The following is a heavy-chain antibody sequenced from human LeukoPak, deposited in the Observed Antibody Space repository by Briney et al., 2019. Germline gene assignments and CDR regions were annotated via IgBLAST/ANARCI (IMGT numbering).Heavy chain of an antibody. V-gene: IGHV3-7*01. Sequence: GGSLRLSCAASGFMFSSYWMNWVRQAPGKGLEWVANIKQDGSEKYYVDSVKGRFTISRDNAKNSLYLQMNSLRVEDTAVYYCAREYVDIVPMGSFDYWGQGTLVTVSS. CDR3: AREYVDIVPMGSFDY. CDR1: GFMFSSYW. D-gene: IGHD5-12*01. CDR2: IKQDGSEK. J-gene: IGHJ4*02.